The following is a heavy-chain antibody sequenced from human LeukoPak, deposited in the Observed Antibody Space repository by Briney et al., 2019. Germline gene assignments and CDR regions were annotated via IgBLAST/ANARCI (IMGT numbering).Heavy chain of an antibody. V-gene: IGHV4-39*02. CDR2: IYYSGST. CDR1: GGSISSSSYY. D-gene: IGHD1-26*01. Sequence: PSETLSLTCTVSGGSISSSSYYWGWIRQPPGKGLEWIGSIYYSGSTYYNPSLKSRVTISVDTSKNQFSLKLSSVTAADTAVYFCARDRLSVGAFDIWGQGTMVTVSS. CDR3: ARDRLSVGAFDI. J-gene: IGHJ3*02.